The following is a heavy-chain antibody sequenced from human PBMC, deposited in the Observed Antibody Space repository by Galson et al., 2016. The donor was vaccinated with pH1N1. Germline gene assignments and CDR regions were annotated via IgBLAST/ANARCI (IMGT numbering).Heavy chain of an antibody. D-gene: IGHD5-24*01. J-gene: IGHJ1*01. CDR3: AKLDGYNWGYFQH. V-gene: IGHV3-9*01. CDR1: GFTFDDYA. CDR2: ISWNSGSI. Sequence: SLRLSCAASGFTFDDYAMHWVRQAPGKGLEWVSGISWNSGSIGYADSVKGRFTISRDNAKNSLYLQMNSLRAEDTALYYCAKLDGYNWGYFQHWSQGTLVTVSS.